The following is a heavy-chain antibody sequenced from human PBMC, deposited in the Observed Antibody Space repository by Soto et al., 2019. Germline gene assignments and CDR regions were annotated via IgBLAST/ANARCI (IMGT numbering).Heavy chain of an antibody. Sequence: PSETLSLTCTVSGGSISSYYWSWIRQPPGKGLEWIGYIYYSGSTNYNPSLKSRVTISVDTSKNQFSLHLNSVTLEDTAVYYCARSWFGHQVHWFDSWGQGTLVTVSS. CDR2: IYYSGST. D-gene: IGHD3-16*01. J-gene: IGHJ5*01. CDR3: ARSWFGHQVHWFDS. V-gene: IGHV4-59*12. CDR1: GGSISSYY.